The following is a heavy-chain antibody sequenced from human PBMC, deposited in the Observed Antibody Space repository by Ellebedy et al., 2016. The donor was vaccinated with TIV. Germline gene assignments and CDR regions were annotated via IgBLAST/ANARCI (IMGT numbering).Heavy chain of an antibody. CDR2: INHSGGT. V-gene: IGHV4-34*01. D-gene: IGHD3-16*02. CDR1: GGSFSGYY. J-gene: IGHJ2*01. Sequence: SETLSLTCAVYGGSFSGYYWSWIRQPPGKGLEWIGEINHSGGTTYNPSLKSRVTISVDTSKNEFSLKLSSVTAADTAVYYCARHLLHPNLRLGELSLNWYFDLWGRGTLVTVSS. CDR3: ARHLLHPNLRLGELSLNWYFDL.